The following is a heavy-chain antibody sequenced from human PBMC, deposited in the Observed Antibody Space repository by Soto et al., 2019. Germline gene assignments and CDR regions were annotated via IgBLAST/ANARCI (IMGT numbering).Heavy chain of an antibody. CDR1: GGFVSIGSYY. D-gene: IGHD1-1*01. V-gene: IGHV4-34*01. CDR3: ARVERGTATTVVDACDI. Sequence: QVQLQQWGAGLLKPSETLSLTCAVYGGFVSIGSYYWSWIRQPPGKGLEWIGEMSHSGGTHFNPSLQSRVPISVDTSNNKFSLKMSSVTAADTAFYYCARVERGTATTVVDACDILVPWTIVTVSS. J-gene: IGHJ3*02. CDR2: MSHSGGT.